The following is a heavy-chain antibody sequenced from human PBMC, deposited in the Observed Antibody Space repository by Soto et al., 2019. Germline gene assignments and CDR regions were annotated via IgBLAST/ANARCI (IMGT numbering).Heavy chain of an antibody. CDR3: AKDNDLNP. D-gene: IGHD1-1*01. Sequence: QVQLVESGGGVVQPGRSLRLSCAASGFTFSNYGMHWVRQAPGKGLEWVAVISYDGGNQNYADSVKGRFIISRDNSKNTLYLQMNSLSPEDTAMYYCAKDNDLNPWGQGTLVTVSS. CDR1: GFTFSNYG. CDR2: ISYDGGNQ. J-gene: IGHJ5*02. V-gene: IGHV3-30*18.